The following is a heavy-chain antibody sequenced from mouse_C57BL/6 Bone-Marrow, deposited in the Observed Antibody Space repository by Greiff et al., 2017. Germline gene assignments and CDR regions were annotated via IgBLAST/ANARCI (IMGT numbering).Heavy chain of an antibody. Sequence: QVQLQQSGAELVRPGSSVKLSCKASGYTFTSYWMHWVKQRPIQGLEWIGNIDPSDSETHYNQKFKDKATLTVDKSSSTAYMQLSSLTSEDSAVYYCARIDYDLAGFAYWGQGTLVTVSA. V-gene: IGHV1-52*01. CDR3: ARIDYDLAGFAY. CDR2: IDPSDSET. CDR1: GYTFTSYW. D-gene: IGHD2-4*01. J-gene: IGHJ3*01.